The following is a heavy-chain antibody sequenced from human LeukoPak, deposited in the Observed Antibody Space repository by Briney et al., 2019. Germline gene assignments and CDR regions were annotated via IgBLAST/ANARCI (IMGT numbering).Heavy chain of an antibody. CDR1: GLTFSTCA. CDR3: VKGKVGAGDC. J-gene: IGHJ4*02. D-gene: IGHD1-26*01. V-gene: IGHV3-64D*09. Sequence: PGGSLRLSCSASGLTFSTCAMHWVRQAPGKGLEYVSSITSNGGLTYYADSVKGRFTISRDNSKNTLYLQMSSLRAEDTAVYYCVKGKVGAGDCWGQGTLITVSS. CDR2: ITSNGGLT.